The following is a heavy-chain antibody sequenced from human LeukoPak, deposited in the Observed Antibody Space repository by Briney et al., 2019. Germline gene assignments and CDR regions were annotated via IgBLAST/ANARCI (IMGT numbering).Heavy chain of an antibody. V-gene: IGHV4-59*01. D-gene: IGHD1-26*01. CDR3: ARLGGSYSVDC. J-gene: IGHJ4*02. CDR1: GGSFNIYY. CDR2: IYYSGST. Sequence: SETLSLTCTVSGGSFNIYYWSWIRQPPGKGLEWIGYIYYSGSTNYNPSLKSRVTMLVDTSKNQFSLKLSSVTAADTAVYYCARLGGSYSVDCWGQGALVSVSS.